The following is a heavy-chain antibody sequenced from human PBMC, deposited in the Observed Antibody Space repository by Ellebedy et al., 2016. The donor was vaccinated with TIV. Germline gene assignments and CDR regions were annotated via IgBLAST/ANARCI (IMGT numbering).Heavy chain of an antibody. J-gene: IGHJ4*02. D-gene: IGHD1-26*01. V-gene: IGHV4-39*01. CDR2: IYYSGST. Sequence: MPSETLSLTCTVSGGSISSSSYYWGWIRQPPGKGLEWIGSIYYSGSTNYNPSLKSRVTISVDTSKNQFSLKLRSVTAADTAVYYCATHPTAWELLFDYWGQGTLVTVSS. CDR1: GGSISSSSYY. CDR3: ATHPTAWELLFDY.